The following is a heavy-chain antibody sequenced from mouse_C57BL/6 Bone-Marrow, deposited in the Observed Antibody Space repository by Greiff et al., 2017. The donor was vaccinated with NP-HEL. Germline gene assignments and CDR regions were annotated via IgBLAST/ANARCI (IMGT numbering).Heavy chain of an antibody. J-gene: IGHJ3*01. CDR1: GYTFTSYW. V-gene: IGHV1-69*01. CDR3: ARGRDDGYYEFAY. CDR2: IDPSDSST. D-gene: IGHD2-3*01. Sequence: QVQLQQPGAELVMPGASVKLSCKASGYTFTSYWMHWVKQRPGQGLEWIGEIDPSDSSTNYNQKFQGKSTLTVDKSSSTAYMQLSSLTSEDSAVYYCARGRDDGYYEFAYWGQGTLVTVSA.